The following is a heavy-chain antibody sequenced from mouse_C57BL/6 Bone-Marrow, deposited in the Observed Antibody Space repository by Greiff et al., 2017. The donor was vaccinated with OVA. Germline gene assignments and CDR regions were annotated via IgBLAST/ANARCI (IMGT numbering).Heavy chain of an antibody. Sequence: QVQLQQPGAELVKPGASVKLSCKASGYTFTSYWMQWVKQRPGQGLEWIGEIDPSDSYTNYNQKFKGKATLTVDTSSSTAYLQLSSLTSEDSAVYDCARIDSSGYDYWGQGTTLTVSS. D-gene: IGHD3-2*02. V-gene: IGHV1-50*01. CDR2: IDPSDSYT. CDR1: GYTFTSYW. J-gene: IGHJ2*01. CDR3: ARIDSSGYDY.